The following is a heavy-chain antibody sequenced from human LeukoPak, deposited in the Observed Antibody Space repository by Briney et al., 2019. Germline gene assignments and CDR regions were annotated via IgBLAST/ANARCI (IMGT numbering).Heavy chain of an antibody. CDR2: ISWDGGST. V-gene: IGHV3-43D*03. CDR1: GFTFDDYA. D-gene: IGHD3-22*01. Sequence: GGSLRLSCAASGFTFDDYAMHWVRHAPGKGLEWVSLISWDGGSTYYADSVKGRFTISRDNSKNSLYLQMNSLRAEDTALYYCARGLYDSSGYYKTYYYYYMDVWGKGTTVTVSS. J-gene: IGHJ6*03. CDR3: ARGLYDSSGYYKTYYYYYMDV.